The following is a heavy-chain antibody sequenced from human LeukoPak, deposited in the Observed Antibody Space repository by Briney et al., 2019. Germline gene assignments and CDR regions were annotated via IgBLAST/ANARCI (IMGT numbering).Heavy chain of an antibody. CDR3: ARAAYSSTWYSRYFDL. J-gene: IGHJ2*01. V-gene: IGHV3-48*03. CDR2: ISSSGSTI. D-gene: IGHD6-13*01. CDR1: GFTFSSYE. Sequence: GGSPRLSCAASGFTFSSYEMNWVRQAPGKGLEWVSYISSSGSTIYYADSVKGRFTISRDNAKNSLYLQMNSLRAGDTAVYYCARAAYSSTWYSRYFDLWGRGTLVTVSS.